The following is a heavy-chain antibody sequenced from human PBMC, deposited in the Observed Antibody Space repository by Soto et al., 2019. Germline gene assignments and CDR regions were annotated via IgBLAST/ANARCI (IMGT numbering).Heavy chain of an antibody. CDR3: ARSSPSLNYYYGMDV. CDR2: IDWDDDK. V-gene: IGHV2-70*11. CDR1: GFPLRTSGMC. Sequence: SGPTLVNPTQTLTLTCTFSGFPLRTSGMCVSWIRQPPGKALEWLARIDWDDDKYYSTSLKTRLTISKDTSKNQVVLTMTNMDPVDTATYYCARSSPSLNYYYGMDVWGQGTTVTAP. J-gene: IGHJ6*02.